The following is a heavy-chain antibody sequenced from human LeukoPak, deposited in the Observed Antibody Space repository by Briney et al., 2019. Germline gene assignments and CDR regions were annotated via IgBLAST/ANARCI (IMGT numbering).Heavy chain of an antibody. CDR3: ARDLYYYDSSGYWVYYFDY. D-gene: IGHD3-22*01. Sequence: GASVKVSCKASGCTFTGYYMHWVRQAPGQGLEWMGRINPNSGGTNYAQKFQGRVTMTRDTSISTAYMELSRLRSDDTAVYYCARDLYYYDSSGYWVYYFDYWGQGTLVTVSS. J-gene: IGHJ4*02. CDR1: GCTFTGYY. CDR2: INPNSGGT. V-gene: IGHV1-2*06.